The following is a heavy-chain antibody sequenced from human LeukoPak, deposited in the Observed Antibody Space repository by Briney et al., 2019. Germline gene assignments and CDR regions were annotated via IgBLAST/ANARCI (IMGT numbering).Heavy chain of an antibody. CDR3: ARGHLPYDSSGFL. CDR2: IYYSGTT. J-gene: IGHJ4*02. Sequence: PLETLSLTCTVSGGSISSSSYTWGWIRQPPGKGLEWIGSIYYSGTTYYNPSLKSRVTISVDTSKNQFSLKLSSVTAADTAVYYCARGHLPYDSSGFLWGQGTLVTVSS. D-gene: IGHD3-22*01. V-gene: IGHV4-39*01. CDR1: GGSISSSSYT.